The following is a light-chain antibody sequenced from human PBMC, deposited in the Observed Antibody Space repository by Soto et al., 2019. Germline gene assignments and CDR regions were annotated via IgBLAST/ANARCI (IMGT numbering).Light chain of an antibody. J-gene: IGKJ2*01. Sequence: ENVLTQSPGTVSLSPGERATLSCRASQDVTSNHLAWYQQKPGQAPRLLIYGVFNRATGIPDRFSGSGSGTDFTLTITRLEPEDSAVYFCQHYDGSPRTFGQGTKLEIK. CDR1: QDVTSNH. CDR2: GVF. CDR3: QHYDGSPRT. V-gene: IGKV3-20*01.